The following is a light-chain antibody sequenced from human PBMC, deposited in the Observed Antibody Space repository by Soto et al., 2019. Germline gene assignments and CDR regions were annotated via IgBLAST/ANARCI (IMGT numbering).Light chain of an antibody. Sequence: QSDLTQPASVSGSPGQSITISCTGTSSDVGGYNYVSWYQQHPGKAPKLMIYDVSNRPSGVSNRFSGSKSGNTASLTISGLQAEDEDDYYCSSYTTGSTVVFGGGTKLTVL. V-gene: IGLV2-14*01. CDR2: DVS. CDR1: SSDVGGYNY. CDR3: SSYTTGSTVV. J-gene: IGLJ2*01.